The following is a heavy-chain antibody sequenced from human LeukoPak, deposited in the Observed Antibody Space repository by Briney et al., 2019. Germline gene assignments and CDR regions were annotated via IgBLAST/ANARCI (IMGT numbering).Heavy chain of an antibody. J-gene: IGHJ6*02. D-gene: IGHD6-6*01. Sequence: ASVKVSCKASGYTFASYAMNWVRQAPGQGLEWMGWINTNTGNPTYAQGFTGRFVFSLDTSVSTAYLQISSLKAEDTAVYYCARGPSGVAALSRYYGMDVWGQGTTVTVSS. CDR1: GYTFASYA. V-gene: IGHV7-4-1*02. CDR2: INTNTGNP. CDR3: ARGPSGVAALSRYYGMDV.